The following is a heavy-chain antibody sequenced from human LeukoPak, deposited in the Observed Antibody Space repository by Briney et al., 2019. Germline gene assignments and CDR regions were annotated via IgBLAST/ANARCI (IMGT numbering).Heavy chain of an antibody. CDR2: IDRGGST. CDR1: GFTVSSNY. V-gene: IGHV3-66*01. J-gene: IGHJ6*02. Sequence: GGSLRLSCAAAGFTVSSNYMRWVRQAPGKGLEWVSVIDRGGSTYYADSVKGRFTISRDNSKTTLYLQMNSLRAEDTAVYYCARVPRYSGSYLGNYYYGMDVWGQGTTVTVSS. CDR3: ARVPRYSGSYLGNYYYGMDV. D-gene: IGHD1-26*01.